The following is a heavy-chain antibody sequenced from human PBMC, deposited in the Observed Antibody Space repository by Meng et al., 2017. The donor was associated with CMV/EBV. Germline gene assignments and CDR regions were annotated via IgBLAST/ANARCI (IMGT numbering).Heavy chain of an antibody. V-gene: IGHV3-11*01. CDR1: GFTFSDYY. D-gene: IGHD3-10*01. CDR2: ISSSGLSI. CDR3: ARARGGYYFDY. Sequence: GGSLRLSCAASGFTFSDYYMTWIRQAPGKGLEWVSSISSSGLSIYYADSLKGRFTISRDNTKNSLYLQMNGLRAEDAAVYYCARARGGYYFDYWGQGTLVTVSS. J-gene: IGHJ4*02.